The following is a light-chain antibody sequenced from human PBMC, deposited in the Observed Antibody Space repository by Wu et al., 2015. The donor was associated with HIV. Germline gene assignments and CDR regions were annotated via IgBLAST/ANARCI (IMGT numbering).Light chain of an antibody. CDR2: AAS. CDR3: QQYSSSPLT. J-gene: IGKJ4*01. Sequence: EIVLTQSPGTLSLSPGERATLSCRASQSFNSNYLAWYQQKPGQAPRLLIYAASTKATGIPDRFSGSRSGTDFTLTISRLEPEDFAVYYCQQYSSSPLTFGGGTKVEIK. V-gene: IGKV3-20*01. CDR1: QSFNSNY.